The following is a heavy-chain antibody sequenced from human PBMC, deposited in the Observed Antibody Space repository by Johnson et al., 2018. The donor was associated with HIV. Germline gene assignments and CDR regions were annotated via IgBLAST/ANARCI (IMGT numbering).Heavy chain of an antibody. V-gene: IGHV3-49*03. CDR2: IRSKAYGGTT. CDR3: TRVPGDYDVWSGSIPDVAFDI. Sequence: VQLVESGGGLVQPGRSLRLSCTASGFTFGDYAMSWFRQAPGKGLEWVGFIRSKAYGGTTEYAASVKGRFTISRDDSKSIAYLQMNILKTEDTAVYYGTRVPGDYDVWSGSIPDVAFDIWGQGTMVTVSS. D-gene: IGHD3-3*01. CDR1: GFTFGDYA. J-gene: IGHJ3*02.